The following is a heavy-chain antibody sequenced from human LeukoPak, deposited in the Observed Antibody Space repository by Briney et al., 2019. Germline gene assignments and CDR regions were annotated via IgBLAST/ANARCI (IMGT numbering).Heavy chain of an antibody. V-gene: IGHV3-30*18. CDR3: AKDYCSGGSCNCFDP. CDR2: ISYDGSNK. CDR1: GFTFSGYG. J-gene: IGHJ5*02. Sequence: PGGSLRLSCAASGFTFSGYGIHWVRQAPGKGLEWVAVISYDGSNKYYADSVKGRFTISRDNSKNTLYLQMNSLRAEDTAVYYCAKDYCSGGSCNCFDPWGQGTLVTVSS. D-gene: IGHD2-15*01.